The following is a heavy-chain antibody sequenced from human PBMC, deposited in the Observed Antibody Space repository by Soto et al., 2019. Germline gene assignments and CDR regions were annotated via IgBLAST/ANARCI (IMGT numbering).Heavy chain of an antibody. CDR2: IKSKTDGGTT. J-gene: IGHJ4*02. CDR3: TTGATWYDYVWGSYRIDY. V-gene: IGHV3-15*01. CDR1: GFTFSNAW. D-gene: IGHD3-16*02. Sequence: EVQLVESGGGLVKPGGSLRLSCAASGFTFSNAWMSWVRQAPGKGLEWVGRIKSKTDGGTTDYAAPVKGRFTISRDDSKNTLYLQMNGLKTVDTAVYYCTTGATWYDYVWGSYRIDYWGQGTLVTVSS.